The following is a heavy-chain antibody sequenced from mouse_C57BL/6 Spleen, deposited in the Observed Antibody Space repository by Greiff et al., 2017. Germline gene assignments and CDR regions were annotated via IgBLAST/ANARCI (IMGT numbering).Heavy chain of an antibody. D-gene: IGHD2-4*01. CDR2: IYPGDGDT. V-gene: IGHV1-82*01. J-gene: IGHJ3*01. Sequence: QVQLQQSGPELVKPGASVKISCKASGYAFSSSWMNWVKQRPGKGLEWIGRIYPGDGDTNYNGKFKGKATLTADKSSSTAYMQLSSLTSEDSAVYFCAGDYDGPAWFAYWGQGTLVTVSA. CDR3: AGDYDGPAWFAY. CDR1: GYAFSSSW.